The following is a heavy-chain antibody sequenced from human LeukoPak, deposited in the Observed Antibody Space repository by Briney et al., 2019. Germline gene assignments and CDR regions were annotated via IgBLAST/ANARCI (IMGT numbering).Heavy chain of an antibody. V-gene: IGHV4-4*02. Sequence: PSGTLSLTCAVSGGSINITNWWSWVRQPPGKGLEWIGEIHHTGGTNYNPSLKSRVTTSLEKSKNQFSVKLSSVTAADTAVYYCPREHIAADTRDAFDIWGQGTMVTVSS. CDR1: GGSINITNW. D-gene: IGHD6-13*01. CDR3: PREHIAADTRDAFDI. J-gene: IGHJ3*02. CDR2: IHHTGGT.